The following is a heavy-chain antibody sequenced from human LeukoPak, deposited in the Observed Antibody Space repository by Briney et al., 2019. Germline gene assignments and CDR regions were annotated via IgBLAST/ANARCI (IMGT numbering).Heavy chain of an antibody. V-gene: IGHV4-31*03. CDR2: IYYSGST. J-gene: IGHJ3*02. Sequence: SETLSLTCTVSGGSISSGGYSWSWIRQHPGKGLEWIGYIYYSGSTYYNPSLKSRVTISVDTSKNQFSLKLSSVTAADTAVYYCARDDYDLKAFDIWGQGTMVTVSS. CDR3: ARDDYDLKAFDI. D-gene: IGHD3-22*01. CDR1: GGSISSGGYS.